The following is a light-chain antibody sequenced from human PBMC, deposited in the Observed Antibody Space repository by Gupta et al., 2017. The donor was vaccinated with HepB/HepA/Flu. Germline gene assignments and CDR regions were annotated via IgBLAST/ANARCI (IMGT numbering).Light chain of an antibody. V-gene: IGKV1-39*01. J-gene: IGKJ1*01. CDR3: QQSDTTPRT. CDR1: QRSSSY. Sequence: DIQMTHSPSYLSASVGDRVTTTCRASQRSSSYLNWYQQKPGKAPKLLIYAASSAQIGVPSRSSGSGPGTXFTLTIXRLQPEDFATYYCQQSDTTPRTFGXGTKVEIK. CDR2: AAS.